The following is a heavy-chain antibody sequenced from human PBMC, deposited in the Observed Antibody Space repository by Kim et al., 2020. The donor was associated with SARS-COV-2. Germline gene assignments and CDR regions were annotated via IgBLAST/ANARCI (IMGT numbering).Heavy chain of an antibody. CDR2: INHSGST. CDR1: GGSFSGYY. D-gene: IGHD2-21*02. Sequence: SETLSLTCAVYGGSFSGYYWSWIRQPPGKGLEWIGEINHSGSTNYNPSLKSRVTISVDTSKNQFSLKLSSVTAADTAVYYCARSAPAAYCGGDCKRRAFDYWGQGTLVTVSS. CDR3: ARSAPAAYCGGDCKRRAFDY. J-gene: IGHJ4*02. V-gene: IGHV4-34*01.